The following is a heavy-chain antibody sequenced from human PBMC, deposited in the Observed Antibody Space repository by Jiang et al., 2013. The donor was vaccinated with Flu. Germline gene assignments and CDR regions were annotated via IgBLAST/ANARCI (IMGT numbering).Heavy chain of an antibody. V-gene: IGHV4-59*01. CDR3: ARVYSSGWYRDFDAFDI. CDR2: IYYSGST. CDR1: GGSISSYY. D-gene: IGHD6-19*01. Sequence: GPGLVKPSETLSLTCTVSGGSISSYYWSWIRQPPGKGLEWIGYIYYSGSTNYNPSLKSRVTISVDTSKNQFSLKLSSVTAADTAVYYCARVYSSGWYRDFDAFDIWGQGTMVTVSS. J-gene: IGHJ3*02.